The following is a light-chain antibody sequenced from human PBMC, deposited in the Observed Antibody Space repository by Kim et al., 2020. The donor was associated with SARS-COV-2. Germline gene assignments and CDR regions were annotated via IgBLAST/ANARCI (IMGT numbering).Light chain of an antibody. V-gene: IGKV2-28*01. CDR2: GGS. J-gene: IGKJ2*01. CDR3: MQALQTPST. CDR1: QSLLHSNGKNY. Sequence: EPASISCRSSQSLLHSNGKNYLDWYVQKPGQAPQLLIHGGSNRASGVPDRFSGSGSGTDFTLKISRVEAEDVGAYYCMQALQTPSTFGQGTKLEI.